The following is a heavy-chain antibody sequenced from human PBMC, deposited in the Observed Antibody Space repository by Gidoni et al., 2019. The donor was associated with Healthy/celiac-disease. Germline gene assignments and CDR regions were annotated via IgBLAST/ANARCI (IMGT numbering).Heavy chain of an antibody. V-gene: IGHV4-31*03. CDR2: IYYSGST. J-gene: IGHJ3*02. CDR3: ARENAGLRLGELSPDAFDI. Sequence: QVQLQESGPGLVKPSQTLSLTCTVSGGSIRRGGYYWSWIRQHPGKGLELIGYIYYSGSTYYNPSLKSRVTISVDTSKNQFSLKLSSVTAADTAVYYCARENAGLRLGELSPDAFDIWGQGTMVTVSS. D-gene: IGHD3-16*02. CDR1: GGSIRRGGYY.